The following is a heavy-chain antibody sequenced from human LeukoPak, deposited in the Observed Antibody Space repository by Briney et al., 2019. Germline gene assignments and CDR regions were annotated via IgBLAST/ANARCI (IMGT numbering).Heavy chain of an antibody. CDR2: INHSGST. J-gene: IGHJ3*02. Sequence: SETLSLTCAVYGESFSGYYWNWIRQPPGKGLEWIGEINHSGSTNYNPTLKSRVTISVDTSKNQFSLKVSSVTAADTAVYYCARVGDELGTTYDAFDIWGQGTMVTVSS. D-gene: IGHD2/OR15-2a*01. V-gene: IGHV4-34*01. CDR3: ARVGDELGTTYDAFDI. CDR1: GESFSGYY.